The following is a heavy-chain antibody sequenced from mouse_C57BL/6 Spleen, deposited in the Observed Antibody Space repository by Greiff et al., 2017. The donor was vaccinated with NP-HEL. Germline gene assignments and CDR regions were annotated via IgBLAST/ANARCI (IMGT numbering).Heavy chain of an antibody. CDR3: ARGRVTTVVEGYFDV. D-gene: IGHD1-1*01. V-gene: IGHV1-42*01. CDR2: INPSTGGT. CDR1: GYSFTGYY. Sequence: VQLKQSGPELVKPGASVKISCKASGYSFTGYYMNWVKQSPEKSLEWIGEINPSTGGTTYNQKFKAKATLTVDKSSSTAYMQLKSLTSEDSAVYYCARGRVTTVVEGYFDVWGTGTTVTVSS. J-gene: IGHJ1*03.